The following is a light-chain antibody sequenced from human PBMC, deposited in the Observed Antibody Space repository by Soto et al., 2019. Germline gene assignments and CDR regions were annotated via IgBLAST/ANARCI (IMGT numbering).Light chain of an antibody. CDR3: LQHNTYPRT. CDR1: QGIGND. J-gene: IGKJ1*01. V-gene: IGKV1-17*01. CDR2: AAS. Sequence: DVQMTQSPSSLSASVGDRVTITCQASQGIGNDLGWYQQKPGRAPKLLIYAASSLPSGVPSRFSGSGSGTDFTLTITSLQPEDFAIYYCLQHNTYPRTFGQGTKVEIK.